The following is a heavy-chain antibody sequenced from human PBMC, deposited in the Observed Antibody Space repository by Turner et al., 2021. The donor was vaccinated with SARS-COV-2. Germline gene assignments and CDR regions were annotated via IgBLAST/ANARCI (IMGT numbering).Heavy chain of an antibody. CDR3: ARLLNPGSYYYYYYGMGV. CDR1: CRHISRSNYF. D-gene: IGHD3-10*01. J-gene: IGHJ6*02. Sequence: LQLQESAPGLVTPSEILSLACSMPCRHISRSNYFWGWIRQPPGKGLEWIGSIYYSGSTYYDPSLKSRVTISVDTSKNQFSLKLSSVTAADTAVYYCARLLNPGSYYYYYYGMGVWGQGTTVTVSS. V-gene: IGHV4-39*01. CDR2: IYYSGST.